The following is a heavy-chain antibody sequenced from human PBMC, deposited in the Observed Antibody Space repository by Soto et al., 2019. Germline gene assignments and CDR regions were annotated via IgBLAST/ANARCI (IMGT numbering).Heavy chain of an antibody. V-gene: IGHV5-51*01. CDR2: IYPGDSHT. CDR3: ARHMARVRGGPPYYLDY. Sequence: EVQLVQSGAEVKKPGESLKISCKGSGYSFTSYWIGWVRQLPGKGLEWMGIIYPGDSHTRYSPSFQGQVTISADKSISTAYLQWSSLKASDTAMYYCARHMARVRGGPPYYLDYWGQGTLVTVSS. J-gene: IGHJ4*02. CDR1: GYSFTSYW. D-gene: IGHD3-10*01.